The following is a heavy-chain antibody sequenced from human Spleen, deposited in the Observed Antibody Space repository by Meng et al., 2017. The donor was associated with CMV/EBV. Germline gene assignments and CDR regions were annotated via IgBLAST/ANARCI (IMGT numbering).Heavy chain of an antibody. J-gene: IGHJ6*02. CDR1: GDTFSSYA. CDR2: IHPHRGDT. D-gene: IGHD2-2*02. V-gene: IGHV1-2*02. Sequence: ASVKVSCKASGDTFSSYAITWVRQAPGQGLEWMGWIHPHRGDTNYAQQFQGRVTMTRDTSINTAYMELTRLRSDDTAVYYCARILSNTDYYGMDVWGQGTTVTVSS. CDR3: ARILSNTDYYGMDV.